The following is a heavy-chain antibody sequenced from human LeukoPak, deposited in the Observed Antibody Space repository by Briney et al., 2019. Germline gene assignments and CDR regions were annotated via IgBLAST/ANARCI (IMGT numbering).Heavy chain of an antibody. D-gene: IGHD3-16*01. CDR3: ARNPGDTDAFDI. V-gene: IGHV1-8*03. CDR1: GYTFTGYY. CDR2: MNPNSGNT. Sequence: ASVKVSCKASGYTFTGYYMHWVRQAPGQGLEWMGWMNPNSGNTGYAQKFQGRVTITRNTSISTAYMELSSLRSEDTAVYYCARNPGDTDAFDIWGQGTMVTVSS. J-gene: IGHJ3*02.